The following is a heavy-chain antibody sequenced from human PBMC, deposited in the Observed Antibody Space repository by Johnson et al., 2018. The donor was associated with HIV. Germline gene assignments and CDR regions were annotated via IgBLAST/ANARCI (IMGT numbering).Heavy chain of an antibody. Sequence: VQLVESGGVVAQPGGSLRLSCAASGFTFDDCGMNWVRQAPGKGLEWVANIKQDGSEKYYVDSVKGRFTIARDNAKYTVDLQMNSLRVEDTAVYYCAKVDCGGDTCAGYDHFDLWGQGTLVTVSS. CDR3: AKVDCGGDTCAGYDHFDL. CDR2: IKQDGSEK. CDR1: GFTFDDCG. J-gene: IGHJ3*01. D-gene: IGHD2-21*01. V-gene: IGHV3-7*01.